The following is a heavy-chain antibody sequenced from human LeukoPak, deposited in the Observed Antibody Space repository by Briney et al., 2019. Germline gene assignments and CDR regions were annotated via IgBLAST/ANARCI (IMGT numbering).Heavy chain of an antibody. V-gene: IGHV4-4*07. Sequence: SETLSLTCTVSGGSISSYYWSWIRQPAGKGLEWIGRIYSSGSTNHNPSLKSRVTISVDTSKNQFSLKLSSVTAADTAVYYCARFPLGYCSSTSCYANYYYYYGMDVWGQGTTVTVSS. CDR2: IYSSGST. CDR3: ARFPLGYCSSTSCYANYYYYYGMDV. J-gene: IGHJ6*02. CDR1: GGSISSYY. D-gene: IGHD2-2*01.